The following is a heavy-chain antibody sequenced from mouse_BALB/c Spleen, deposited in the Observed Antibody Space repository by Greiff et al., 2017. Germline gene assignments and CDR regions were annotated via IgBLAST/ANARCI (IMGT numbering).Heavy chain of an antibody. J-gene: IGHJ2*01. CDR1: GFTFSSYA. V-gene: IGHV5-9-4*01. CDR3: AREGLGRSLDY. CDR2: ISSGGSYT. D-gene: IGHD4-1*01. Sequence: EVQGVESGGGLVKPGGSLKLSCAASGFTFSSYAMSWVRQSPEKRLEWVAEISSGGSYTYYPDTVTGRFTISRDNAKNTLYLEMSSLRSEDTAMYYCAREGLGRSLDYWGQGTTLTVSS.